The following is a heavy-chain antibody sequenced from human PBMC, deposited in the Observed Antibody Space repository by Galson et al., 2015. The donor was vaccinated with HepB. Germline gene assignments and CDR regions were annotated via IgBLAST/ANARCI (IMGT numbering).Heavy chain of an antibody. D-gene: IGHD7-27*01. CDR1: GPTPTRYS. J-gene: IGHJ4*02. CDR3: VRTWGY. CDR2: INPSGGST. Sequence: SVKVSCKASGPTPTRYSIHWVRQAPGQGFEWMGVINPSGGSTSYAQKLQGRVAMTRETSTSTVFMELSSLTSEDTAVYFCVRTWGYWGQGTLVTVSS. V-gene: IGHV1-46*04.